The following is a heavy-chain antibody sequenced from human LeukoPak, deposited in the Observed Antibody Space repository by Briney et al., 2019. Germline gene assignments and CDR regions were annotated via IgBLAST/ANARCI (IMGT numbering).Heavy chain of an antibody. Sequence: SGGYLRLSCAASGFTFTDYFLGWIRQAPGKGLDWVSHISRQGDTIEYADSVKGRFTISRDNAKNSLYLQMNLLRVEDTAVYFCARVRRGGDSRYFDYWGQGALVTVSS. CDR2: ISRQGDTI. D-gene: IGHD2-21*02. CDR3: ARVRRGGDSRYFDY. V-gene: IGHV3-11*01. J-gene: IGHJ4*02. CDR1: GFTFTDYF.